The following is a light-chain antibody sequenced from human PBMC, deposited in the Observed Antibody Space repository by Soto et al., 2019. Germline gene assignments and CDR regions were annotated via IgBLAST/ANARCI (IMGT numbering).Light chain of an antibody. CDR2: KTS. V-gene: IGKV1-5*03. CDR1: QSISLW. Sequence: DIHMTQFPSTLSASVGDRVTITCRASQSISLWVAWYQQKPGRAPNLLIYKTSSLETGVPSRFSGSGSGTEFTLTISSLQPDDFATYYCQHYKDYSWTFGQGTKVEVK. CDR3: QHYKDYSWT. J-gene: IGKJ1*01.